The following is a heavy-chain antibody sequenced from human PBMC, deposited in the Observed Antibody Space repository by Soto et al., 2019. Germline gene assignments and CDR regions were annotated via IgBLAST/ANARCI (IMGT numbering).Heavy chain of an antibody. Sequence: SETLSLTCSFSGDSVTSHYLTWFLQSPEKGLEWIGYMHYPGFSHYNPSLKSRVSSSVDRSKNQFTLQRTSVTVEDPAVYYCANSNGNAWYTYWGQGNQVTISS. CDR3: ANSNGNAWYTY. J-gene: IGHJ1*01. D-gene: IGHD6-13*01. CDR1: GDSVTSHY. V-gene: IGHV4-59*02. CDR2: MHYPGFS.